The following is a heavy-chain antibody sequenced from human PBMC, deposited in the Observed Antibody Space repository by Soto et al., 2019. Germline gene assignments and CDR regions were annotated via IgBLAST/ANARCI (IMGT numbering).Heavy chain of an antibody. CDR1: GGIFHGYG. V-gene: IGHV3-33*01. Sequence: GGSLRLSCAVPGGIFHGYGMHWVRQAPGKGLEWVAIIRFDGSNEEYADSVKGRFTISRDNSKNTLYLQMNTLGAEDTAVYYCARDGIGGTVFRGYLDYWGRGTVVTSPQ. CDR3: ARDGIGGTVFRGYLDY. J-gene: IGHJ4*02. CDR2: IRFDGSNE. D-gene: IGHD1-7*01.